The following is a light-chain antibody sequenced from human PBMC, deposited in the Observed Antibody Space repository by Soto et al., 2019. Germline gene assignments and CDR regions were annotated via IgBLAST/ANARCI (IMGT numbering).Light chain of an antibody. V-gene: IGKV3-20*01. CDR2: GSS. J-gene: IGKJ2*01. CDR1: QSVSSTY. CDR3: QQFGISPRT. Sequence: EIVLTQSPGTLSLSPGERATLSCRASQSVSSTYLIWYQQKPGQAPRLLIYGSSTRATGIPDRFSGSGSGTDFTLTITRLEPEDFAVYYCQQFGISPRTFGQGTKLE.